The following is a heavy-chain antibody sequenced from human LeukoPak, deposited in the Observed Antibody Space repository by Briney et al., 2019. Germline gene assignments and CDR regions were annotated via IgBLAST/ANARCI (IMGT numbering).Heavy chain of an antibody. D-gene: IGHD3-22*01. CDR1: GYTFTSYY. Sequence: ASVKVSCKASGYTFTSYYMHWVRQAPGQGFEWMGIINPSGGSTSYAQKFQGRVTMTRDTSTSTVYMELSSLRSEDTAVYYCARDGSDSSGYYEGIVWGQGTLVTVSS. J-gene: IGHJ4*02. V-gene: IGHV1-46*01. CDR2: INPSGGST. CDR3: ARDGSDSSGYYEGIV.